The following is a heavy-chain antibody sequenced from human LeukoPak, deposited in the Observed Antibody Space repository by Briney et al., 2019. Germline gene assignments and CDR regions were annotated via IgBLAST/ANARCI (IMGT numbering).Heavy chain of an antibody. D-gene: IGHD5-18*01. V-gene: IGHV4-61*02. Sequence: KSSETLSLTCTVSGGSISSGSYYWSWIRQPAGKGLEWIGRIYTSGSTNYNPSLKSRVTISVGTSKNQFSLKLTSVTAADTAVYYCARDRTGRNTAQDDYWGQGTLVTVSS. CDR3: ARDRTGRNTAQDDY. CDR2: IYTSGST. J-gene: IGHJ4*02. CDR1: GGSISSGSYY.